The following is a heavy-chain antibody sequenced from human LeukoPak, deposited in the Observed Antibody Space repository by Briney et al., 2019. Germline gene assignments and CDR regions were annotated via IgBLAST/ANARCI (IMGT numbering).Heavy chain of an antibody. J-gene: IGHJ4*02. Sequence: SETLSLTCTVSGGSISYYYWSWIRQPPGKGLEWTGYIYYSGSTNYNPSLKSRVTISVDISNNQFSLKLNSVTASDTAVYYCARRRVGSGWYYFDYWGQGTLVTVSS. CDR1: GGSISYYY. CDR3: ARRRVGSGWYYFDY. CDR2: IYYSGST. D-gene: IGHD6-19*01. V-gene: IGHV4-59*08.